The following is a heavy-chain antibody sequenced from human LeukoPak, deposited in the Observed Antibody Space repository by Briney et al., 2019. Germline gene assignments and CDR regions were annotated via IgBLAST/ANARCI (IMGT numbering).Heavy chain of an antibody. J-gene: IGHJ4*02. Sequence: GGSLRLSCAASGFTFSSYSMNWVRQAPGKRLEWVSFISSSSTTIYYADSVKGRFIISRDNAKNSLYLQMNSLRAADTAVYYCARAGYSNRTPKPFDYWGQGTLVTVSS. CDR1: GFTFSSYS. CDR3: ARAGYSNRTPKPFDY. D-gene: IGHD1-26*01. V-gene: IGHV3-48*04. CDR2: ISSSSTTI.